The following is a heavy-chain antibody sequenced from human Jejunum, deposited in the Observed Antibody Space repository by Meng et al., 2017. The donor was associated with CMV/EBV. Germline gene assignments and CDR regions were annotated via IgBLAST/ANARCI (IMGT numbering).Heavy chain of an antibody. CDR1: DSITSYD. CDR2: MFYTGST. V-gene: IGHV4-59*01. J-gene: IGHJ3*02. Sequence: DSITSYDWSWIRQPPGKGLEWIGYMFYTGSTNYNPSLKSRVTISMDTSENQFSLKLSSVTAADTAVYYCARWDDLWSAPKYAFDIWGQGTMVTVSS. D-gene: IGHD3-3*01. CDR3: ARWDDLWSAPKYAFDI.